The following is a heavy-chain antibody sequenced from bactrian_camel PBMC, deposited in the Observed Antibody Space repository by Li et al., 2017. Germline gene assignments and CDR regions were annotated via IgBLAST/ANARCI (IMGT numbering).Heavy chain of an antibody. D-gene: IGHD8*01. J-gene: IGHJ4*01. CDR1: EHTFSSNC. CDR3: AADPAFPWSGDGCQDRADWATSGGNY. V-gene: IGHV3-3*01. CDR2: IDDHGRT. Sequence: VQLVESGGGPVQAGGSLRLSCVASEHTFSSNCMGWFRQAPGKEREGIAFIDDHGRTNYADSVKGRFTISKDSAELTVYLQMNNLKPEDTAMYYCAADPAFPWSGDGCQDRADWATSGGNYWGQGTQVTVS.